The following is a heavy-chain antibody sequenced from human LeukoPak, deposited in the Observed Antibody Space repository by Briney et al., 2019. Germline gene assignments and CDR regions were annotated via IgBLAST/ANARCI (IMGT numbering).Heavy chain of an antibody. Sequence: ASVKVSCKASGYSFTGYYMHWVRQAPGQGLEWMGWINPNSGGTNYAQKFQGRVTITADKSTSTAYIELSSLRSEDTAVYYCAREEQQLVLNWFDPRGQGTLVTVSS. V-gene: IGHV1-2*02. D-gene: IGHD6-13*01. J-gene: IGHJ5*02. CDR2: INPNSGGT. CDR3: AREEQQLVLNWFDP. CDR1: GYSFTGYY.